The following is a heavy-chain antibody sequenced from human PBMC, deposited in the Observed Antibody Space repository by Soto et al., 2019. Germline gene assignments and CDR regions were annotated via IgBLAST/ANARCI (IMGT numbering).Heavy chain of an antibody. CDR1: GFTFSSYS. V-gene: IGHV3-21*01. CDR2: ISSSSSST. J-gene: IGHJ5*02. CDR3: WRDLGWFDP. Sequence: GGSLRLSCAASGFTFSSYSMTWVRQAPGKGLEWVASISSSSSSTYYADSVKGRFTISRDNAKNSLFLEMNTLRAEDTAVYLCWRDLGWFDPWGQGTLVTVSS.